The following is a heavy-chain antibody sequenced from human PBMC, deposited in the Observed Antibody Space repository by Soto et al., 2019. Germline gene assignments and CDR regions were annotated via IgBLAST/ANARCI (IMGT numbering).Heavy chain of an antibody. CDR2: FYYTGST. Sequence: QVQLQESGPGLVKSSETLSLTCTVSGGSVSSEHYYWNWIRQPPGKGLEWIGHFYYTGSTNYNPSLESRLIMSVDMSKNHFSLKLSSVTAADTAVYYCAGGTDGKKVAYWGQGTLVTVSS. CDR1: GGSVSSEHYY. V-gene: IGHV4-61*03. J-gene: IGHJ4*02. CDR3: AGGTDGKKVAY. D-gene: IGHD5-12*01.